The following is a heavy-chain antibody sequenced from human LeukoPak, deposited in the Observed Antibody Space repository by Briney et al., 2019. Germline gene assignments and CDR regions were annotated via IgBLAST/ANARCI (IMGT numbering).Heavy chain of an antibody. Sequence: GGSLRLSCEASGFTFSSYWMNWVRQAPGKGLEWVSYITDSGRTIYYADSVKGRFTISRDNAKNSLFLQMNSLRAEDTAVYYCARGEVVTASLPDYFYYCMDVWGKGTTVTISS. D-gene: IGHD2-21*02. J-gene: IGHJ6*03. CDR1: GFTFSSYW. V-gene: IGHV3-48*04. CDR2: ITDSGRTI. CDR3: ARGEVVTASLPDYFYYCMDV.